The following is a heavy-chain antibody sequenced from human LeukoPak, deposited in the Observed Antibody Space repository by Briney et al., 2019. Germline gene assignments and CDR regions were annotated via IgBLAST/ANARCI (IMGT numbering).Heavy chain of an antibody. J-gene: IGHJ3*02. V-gene: IGHV4-38-2*02. CDR3: AREWFQTTLSAFDI. Sequence: SETLSLTCTVSGYSISSGYYWGWIRQPPGKGLEWIGSIYHSGSTYYNPSLKSRVTISVDTSKNQFSLKLSSVTATDTAVYYCAREWFQTTLSAFDIWGQGTMVTVSA. D-gene: IGHD3-10*01. CDR2: IYHSGST. CDR1: GYSISSGYY.